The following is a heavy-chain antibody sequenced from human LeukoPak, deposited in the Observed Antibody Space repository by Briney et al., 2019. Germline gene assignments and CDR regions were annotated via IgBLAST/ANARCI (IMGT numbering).Heavy chain of an antibody. D-gene: IGHD3-10*01. CDR3: AKSSHPGYGSGSYLDRYYYYYGMDV. Sequence: GGSLRLSCAASGFTFSSYAMSWVRQAPGKGLEWVSAISGSGGSTYYADSVKGRFTISRDNSKNTLYLQMNSLRVEDTAVYYCAKSSHPGYGSGSYLDRYYYYYGMDVWGQGTTVTVSS. CDR1: GFTFSSYA. CDR2: ISGSGGST. V-gene: IGHV3-23*01. J-gene: IGHJ6*02.